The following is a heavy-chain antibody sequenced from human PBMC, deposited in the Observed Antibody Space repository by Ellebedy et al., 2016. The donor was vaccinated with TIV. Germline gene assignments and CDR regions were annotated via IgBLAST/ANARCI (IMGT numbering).Heavy chain of an antibody. CDR2: ISAYNGNT. D-gene: IGHD2-2*01. V-gene: IGHV1-18*01. CDR3: ARDRTGYCSSTSCYDPYTDYYYGMDV. J-gene: IGHJ6*02. CDR1: GYTFTSYG. Sequence: ASVKVSXXASGYTFTSYGISWVRQAPGQGLEWMGWISAYNGNTNYAQKLQGRVTMTTDTSTSTAYMELRSLRSDDTAVYYCARDRTGYCSSTSCYDPYTDYYYGMDVWGQGTTVTVSS.